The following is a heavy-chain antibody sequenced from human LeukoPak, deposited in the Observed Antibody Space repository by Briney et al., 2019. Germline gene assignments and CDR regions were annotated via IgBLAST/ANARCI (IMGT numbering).Heavy chain of an antibody. Sequence: GGSLRLSCAASGFTLRSYAMHWVRQAPGKGLEWVAVISYNGSNKYYADSVKGRFTISRDNSKNTLYLQMNSLRAEDTAVYYCARPPSSMVRGVIPFDYWGQGTLVTVSS. CDR1: GFTLRSYA. CDR2: ISYNGSNK. J-gene: IGHJ4*02. V-gene: IGHV3-30*04. CDR3: ARPPSSMVRGVIPFDY. D-gene: IGHD3-10*01.